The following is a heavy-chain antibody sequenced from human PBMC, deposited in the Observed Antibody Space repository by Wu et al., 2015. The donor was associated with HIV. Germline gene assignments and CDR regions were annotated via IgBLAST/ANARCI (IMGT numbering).Heavy chain of an antibody. CDR2: MNPKSGST. V-gene: IGHV1-8*02. CDR1: GYIFTSYG. Sequence: QVQLVQSGAEVKKPGASVKVSCKASGYIFTSYGISWVRQAPGQGLEWMGWMNPKSGSTGYAQRFLDRVTLTRNTSMNTAYMDLTNLTSEDTAIYYCARGVPLLLDQWGQGTLVTVSS. J-gene: IGHJ4*02. CDR3: ARGVPLLLDQ. D-gene: IGHD2-15*01.